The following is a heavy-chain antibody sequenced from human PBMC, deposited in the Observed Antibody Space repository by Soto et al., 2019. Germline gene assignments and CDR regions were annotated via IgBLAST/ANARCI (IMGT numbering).Heavy chain of an antibody. D-gene: IGHD1-26*01. CDR3: AHAYGGRSLY. J-gene: IGHJ4*02. CDR1: GFSLSTSRVG. Sequence: QITLKESGPTLVKPTQTLTLTCTFSGFSLSTSRVGVGWIRQPPGKALEWLAVIYWDDAKTYRPSLKSRLTITKDTSKNQVALTMTNTDPVDTATYHCAHAYGGRSLYWGQGTLVTVSS. V-gene: IGHV2-5*02. CDR2: IYWDDAK.